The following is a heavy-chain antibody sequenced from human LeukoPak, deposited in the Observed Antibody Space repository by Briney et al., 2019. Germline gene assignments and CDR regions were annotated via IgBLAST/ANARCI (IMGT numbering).Heavy chain of an antibody. D-gene: IGHD1-7*01. CDR1: GFTFSSSP. Sequence: GGSLRLSCAASGFTFSSSPMSWVRQAPGKGLDWVSSISADGPTYYADSVKGRFTISRDNSRSTLYLQMDSLRAEDTAVYYCARNPTASGTTGLYPTYWGQGTLVAVSS. V-gene: IGHV3-23*01. J-gene: IGHJ4*02. CDR3: ARNPTASGTTGLYPTY. CDR2: ISADGPT.